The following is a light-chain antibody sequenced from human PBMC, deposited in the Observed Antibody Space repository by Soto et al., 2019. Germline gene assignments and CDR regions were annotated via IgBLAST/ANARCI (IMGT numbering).Light chain of an antibody. CDR1: QSISSW. CDR2: DAS. CDR3: QQYDSSWT. V-gene: IGKV1-5*01. Sequence: DIQMTQSPSTLSASVGDRVTITCRASQSISSWLAWYQQKPGKAPKLLIYDASSLESGVPSRFSGSGSGTEFTLTIISLQPDDFATYYCQQYDSSWTFGQGTKVDI. J-gene: IGKJ1*01.